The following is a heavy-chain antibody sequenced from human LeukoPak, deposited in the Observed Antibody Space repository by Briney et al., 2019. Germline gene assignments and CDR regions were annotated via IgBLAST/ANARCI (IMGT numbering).Heavy chain of an antibody. Sequence: SETLSLTCTVSGGSISSYYWSWSRQPAGKGLEWIGRIYSSGSTNYNPSLKSRVTMSVDTSKNQFSLKLSSVTATDTAVYYCARGPTTGDLLRRFDPWGQGTPVTVSS. J-gene: IGHJ5*02. CDR2: IYSSGST. CDR1: GGSISSYY. D-gene: IGHD1-26*01. CDR3: ARGPTTGDLLRRFDP. V-gene: IGHV4-4*07.